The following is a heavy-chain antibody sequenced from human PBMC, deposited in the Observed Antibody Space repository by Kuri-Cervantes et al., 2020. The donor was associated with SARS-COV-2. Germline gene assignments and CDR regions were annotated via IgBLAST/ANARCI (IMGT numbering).Heavy chain of an antibody. Sequence: ESLKISCTVSGGSISSSSYYWGWIRQPPGKGLEWIGSIYYSGRTYYNPSLKSRVGISVETSKNQFSLKLSSVTAADTAVYYCARHYYDSSGYYVHYYYGMDVWGQGTTVTVSS. V-gene: IGHV4-39*01. CDR3: ARHYYDSSGYYVHYYYGMDV. J-gene: IGHJ6*02. D-gene: IGHD3-22*01. CDR2: IYYSGRT. CDR1: GGSISSSSYY.